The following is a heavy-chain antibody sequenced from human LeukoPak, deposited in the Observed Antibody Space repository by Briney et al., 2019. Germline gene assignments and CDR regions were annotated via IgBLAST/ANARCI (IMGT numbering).Heavy chain of an antibody. J-gene: IGHJ6*03. Sequence: QPGGSLRLSCASAGFTFSSYAMSWVRQAPGKGLEWVSAISGSGGSTYYADSVKGRFTISRDNSKNTLYLQMNSLRAEDTAVYYCAKLPTVTTVYYYMDVWGKGTTVTVSS. V-gene: IGHV3-23*01. CDR3: AKLPTVTTVYYYMDV. CDR2: ISGSGGST. D-gene: IGHD4-17*01. CDR1: GFTFSSYA.